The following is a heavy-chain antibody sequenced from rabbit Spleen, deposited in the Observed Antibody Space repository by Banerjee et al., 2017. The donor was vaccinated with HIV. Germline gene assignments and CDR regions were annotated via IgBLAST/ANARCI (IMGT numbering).Heavy chain of an antibody. J-gene: IGHJ4*01. Sequence: QEQLVESGGGLVQPEGSLTLTCTASGFDFSTYSMSWVRQAPGKGLEWIGYIVPIFGVTYYANWVNGRFTISSHDAQNTLYPQLNSLAAADTATYFCVREAGYGGYGDANLWGPGTLVTVS. CDR1: GFDFSTYS. D-gene: IGHD6-1*01. CDR2: IVPIFGVT. V-gene: IGHV1S47*01. CDR3: VREAGYGGYGDANL.